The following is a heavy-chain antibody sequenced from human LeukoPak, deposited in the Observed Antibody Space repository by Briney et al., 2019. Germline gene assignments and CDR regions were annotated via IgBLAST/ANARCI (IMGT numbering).Heavy chain of an antibody. V-gene: IGHV1-24*01. D-gene: IGHD3-3*01. CDR3: ATRFPLGPFGYYGMDV. J-gene: IGHJ6*02. Sequence: ASVKISCKVSGYTLTELSMHWVRQAPGKGLEWMGGLDPEDGETIYAQKFQGRVTMTEDTSTDTAYMELSSLRSEDTAVYYCATRFPLGPFGYYGMDVWGQGTTVTVSS. CDR1: GYTLTELS. CDR2: LDPEDGET.